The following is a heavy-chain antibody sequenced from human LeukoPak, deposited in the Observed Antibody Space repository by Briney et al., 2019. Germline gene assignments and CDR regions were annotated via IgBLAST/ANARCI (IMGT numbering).Heavy chain of an antibody. J-gene: IGHJ2*01. CDR3: AKALNPRVYDSSGYYLPWYFDL. D-gene: IGHD3-22*01. CDR1: GYTFTSNY. Sequence: ASVKVSCKAFGYTFTSNYMHWVRQAPGQGPEWMGVISPSGGSTTYAQKFQGRVTLTRDMSTSTDYLELSSLRAEDTAVYYCAKALNPRVYDSSGYYLPWYFDLWGRGTLVTVSS. V-gene: IGHV1-46*01. CDR2: ISPSGGST.